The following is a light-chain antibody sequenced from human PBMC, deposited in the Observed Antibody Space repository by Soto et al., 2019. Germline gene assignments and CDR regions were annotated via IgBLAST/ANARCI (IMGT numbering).Light chain of an antibody. CDR1: QTISNW. CDR3: QQYYSYWT. V-gene: IGKV1-5*01. J-gene: IGKJ1*01. CDR2: DAP. Sequence: DIQKTHSPSPLSASVGDRVTLTCRASQTISNWLAWYQQKTGKAPKLLIYDAPSLEGGVPSRFSGSGSGTEFTLTLSSLQPDDFATYYCQQYYSYWTFGQGTKVEIK.